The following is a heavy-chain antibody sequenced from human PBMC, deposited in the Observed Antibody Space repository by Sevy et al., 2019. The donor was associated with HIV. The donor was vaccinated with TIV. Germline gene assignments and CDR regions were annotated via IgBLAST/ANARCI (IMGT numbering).Heavy chain of an antibody. CDR1: GFTFSSYA. CDR2: ISDSGGST. D-gene: IGHD2-2*01. V-gene: IGHV3-23*01. Sequence: GGYLRLSCAASGFTFSSYAMSWVRQAPGKGLEWLSGISDSGGSTYYADSVKGRFTISRDNSKNTLYLQMISLRAEDTAVYYCSTDTCSCTSCYYQDAFDIWGQGTMVTVSS. J-gene: IGHJ3*02. CDR3: STDTCSCTSCYYQDAFDI.